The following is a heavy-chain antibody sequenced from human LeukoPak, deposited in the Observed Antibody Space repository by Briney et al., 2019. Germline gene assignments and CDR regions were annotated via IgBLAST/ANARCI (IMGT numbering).Heavy chain of an antibody. CDR3: AREVATSYYDSGAYYRQTETFDF. Sequence: SETLSLTCSVSGASFYSDSSYWTWIRQAPGKRLEWIGYVDYRGGTKYNASFKSRVTISLEMSKNQFSLKLNSVIAADTAVYYCAREVATSYYDSGAYYRQTETFDFWGQGKMVTVSS. D-gene: IGHD3-22*01. V-gene: IGHV4-61*01. CDR1: GASFYSDSSY. CDR2: VDYRGGT. J-gene: IGHJ3*01.